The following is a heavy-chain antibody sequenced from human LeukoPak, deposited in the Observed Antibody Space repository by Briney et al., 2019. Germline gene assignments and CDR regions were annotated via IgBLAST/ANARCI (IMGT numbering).Heavy chain of an antibody. J-gene: IGHJ4*02. D-gene: IGHD2-2*01. CDR1: GGSFSGYY. V-gene: IGHV4-34*01. Sequence: PSETLSLTCAVYGGSFSGYYWSWIRQPPGKGLEWIGEINHSGSTNYNPSLKSRVTISVDTSKNQFSLNLSSVTAADTAVYYCARGSCTTTSCYGGPFDYWGQGTLVTVSS. CDR3: ARGSCTTTSCYGGPFDY. CDR2: INHSGST.